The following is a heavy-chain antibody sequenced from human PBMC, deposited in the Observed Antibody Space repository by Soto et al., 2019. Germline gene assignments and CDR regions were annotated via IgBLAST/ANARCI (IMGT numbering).Heavy chain of an antibody. CDR1: GFTFSNYA. D-gene: IGHD1-26*01. Sequence: GGSLRLSCAASGFTFSNYAMNWVRQAPGKGLEWVSTISVSGNSAYYADSVKGRFTISRDNSKNTLYLQLNSLRAEDTAIYYSAKGALSTTSPYDFDYWGRETLVTVS. CDR3: AKGALSTTSPYDFDY. V-gene: IGHV3-23*01. J-gene: IGHJ4*02. CDR2: ISVSGNSA.